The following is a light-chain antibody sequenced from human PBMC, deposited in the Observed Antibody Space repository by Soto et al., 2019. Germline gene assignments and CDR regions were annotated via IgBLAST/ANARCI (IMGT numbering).Light chain of an antibody. CDR3: ETWDSNTHTV. J-gene: IGLJ3*02. CDR2: LEGSGSY. V-gene: IGLV4-60*02. CDR1: SGHSSYI. Sequence: QAVVTQSSSASASLGSSVKLTCTLSSGHSSYIIAWHQHQPGKAPRYLMKLEGSGSYNKGSRVPDRFSGSSSGADRYLTISNLQFEDEADYYCETWDSNTHTVFGGGTKVTVL.